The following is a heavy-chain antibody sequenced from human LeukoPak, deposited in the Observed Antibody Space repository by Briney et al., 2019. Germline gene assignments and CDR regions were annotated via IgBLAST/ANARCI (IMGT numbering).Heavy chain of an antibody. CDR2: ISWTGVSI. CDR3: AKAESSDWKGGFDL. CDR1: GSDFGDYG. D-gene: IGHD6-19*01. J-gene: IGHJ4*02. Sequence: GRSLRLSCAGSGSDFGDYGMHWVRQAPGKGLEWVSGISWTGVSIAYANSVKGRFTISRDNAKNSVYLQMSSLRAEDTALYYCAKAESSDWKGGFDLWGQGTPVTVSS. V-gene: IGHV3-9*01.